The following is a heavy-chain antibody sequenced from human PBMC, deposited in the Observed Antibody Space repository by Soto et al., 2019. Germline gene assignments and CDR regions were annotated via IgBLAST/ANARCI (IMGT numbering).Heavy chain of an antibody. J-gene: IGHJ1*01. CDR3: VKEGPNWGSDLDEH. CDR2: IWHDGTNK. V-gene: IGHV3-33*06. Sequence: QVQLVESGGDVAQAGGSLRLSCAASGFNFRGYGMHWVRQAPGKGPEWVAVIWHDGTNKYYGDSVKGRFTISRDNSKNILYLHMNSLRVEDTAFYYCVKEGPNWGSDLDEHWGQGTQVTVSS. D-gene: IGHD7-27*01. CDR1: GFNFRGYG.